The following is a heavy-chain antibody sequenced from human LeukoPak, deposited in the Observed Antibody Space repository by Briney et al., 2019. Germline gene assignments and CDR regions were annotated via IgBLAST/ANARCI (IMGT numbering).Heavy chain of an antibody. CDR2: ISGDGGST. CDR1: GFTFDDYA. V-gene: IGHV3-43*02. J-gene: IGHJ4*02. CDR3: AKDISRNFVVVPAADY. D-gene: IGHD2-2*01. Sequence: PGGSLRLSCAAPGFTFDDYAMHWVRQPPGKSLEWVSLISGDGGSTYYADSVKGRFTVSRDNSKNSLYLQMNSLRTEDTALYYCAKDISRNFVVVPAADYWGQGTLVTVSS.